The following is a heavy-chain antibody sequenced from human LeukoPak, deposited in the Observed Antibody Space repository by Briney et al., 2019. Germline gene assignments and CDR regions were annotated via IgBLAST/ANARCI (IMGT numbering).Heavy chain of an antibody. CDR1: GFSFSSAW. D-gene: IGHD5-24*01. CDR2: ITSDGSTT. Sequence: GGSLRLSCAASGFSFSSAWMHWVRQAPGEGLVAVSRITSDGSTTWYADSVRGRFTISRDNAKNSLYLQMNSLRAEDTAVYYCARGHGYNDYWGQGTLVTVSS. J-gene: IGHJ4*02. CDR3: ARGHGYNDY. V-gene: IGHV3-74*01.